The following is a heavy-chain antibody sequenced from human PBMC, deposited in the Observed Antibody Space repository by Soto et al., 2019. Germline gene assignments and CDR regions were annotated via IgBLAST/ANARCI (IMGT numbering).Heavy chain of an antibody. J-gene: IGHJ6*02. Sequence: GGSLRLSCAASGFTFDDYTMHWVRQAPGKGLEWVSLISWDGGSTYYADSVKGRFTISRDNSKNSLYLQMNSLRTEDTALYYCAKDMGQYYDFWSGSAYYYGMDVWGQGTTVTVSS. CDR3: AKDMGQYYDFWSGSAYYYGMDV. CDR1: GFTFDDYT. V-gene: IGHV3-43*01. D-gene: IGHD3-3*01. CDR2: ISWDGGST.